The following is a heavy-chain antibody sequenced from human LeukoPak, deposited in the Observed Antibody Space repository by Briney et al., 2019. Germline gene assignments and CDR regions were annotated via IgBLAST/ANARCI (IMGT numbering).Heavy chain of an antibody. D-gene: IGHD3-22*01. CDR2: ISAYNGNT. J-gene: IGHJ4*02. CDR3: ASSGYDSSGTDYFDY. CDR1: GYTFTSYG. V-gene: IGHV1-18*01. Sequence: ASVKVSCKAPGYTFTSYGISWVRQAPGQGLEWMGWISAYNGNTNYAQKLQGRVTMTTDTSTSTAYMELRSLRSDDTAVYYCASSGYDSSGTDYFDYWGQGTLVTVSS.